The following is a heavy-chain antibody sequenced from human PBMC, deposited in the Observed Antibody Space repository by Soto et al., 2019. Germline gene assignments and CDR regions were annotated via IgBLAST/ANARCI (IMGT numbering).Heavy chain of an antibody. Sequence: QLQQWGAGLLKPSETLSLNCAVSGESFYWTWIRQAPGKGLEWIGEINRLGNTNYNPSLKSRVTISMDTSKKWFSLKLRSMTAADTGVYYCARGVVLRYFDSSRKRFDPWGQGTVVTVSS. J-gene: IGHJ5*02. V-gene: IGHV4-34*01. CDR1: GESFY. CDR2: INRLGNT. D-gene: IGHD3-9*01. CDR3: ARGVVLRYFDSSRKRFDP.